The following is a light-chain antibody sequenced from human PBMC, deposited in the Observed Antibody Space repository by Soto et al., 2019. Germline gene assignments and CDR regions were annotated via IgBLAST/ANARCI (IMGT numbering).Light chain of an antibody. CDR2: KAS. V-gene: IGKV1-5*03. CDR3: QQYQSFSSII. J-gene: IGKJ5*01. Sequence: IQMTQSPSTLSASVVDRVTITCLASQSISTWLAWYQQKPGKPPKLLIYKASNLENGVPSRFSGSGSGTEFTLTISSLQPDDFATYFCQQYQSFSSIIFGQGTRLEIK. CDR1: QSISTW.